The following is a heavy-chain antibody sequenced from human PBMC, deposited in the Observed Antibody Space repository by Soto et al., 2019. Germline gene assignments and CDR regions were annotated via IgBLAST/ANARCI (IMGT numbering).Heavy chain of an antibody. CDR3: AKAKNDYNWDNRPPFDY. Sequence: PWGSLRLSCEASGFTLRNYAMTWIRQAPGKGLEWVSLISANDVGTYYAESVKTRFTISTDQSRNTVYLQMDSLRADDTAIYYCAKAKNDYNWDNRPPFDYWGQGTLVTVSS. CDR1: GFTLRNYA. V-gene: IGHV3-23*01. D-gene: IGHD1-20*01. J-gene: IGHJ4*02. CDR2: ISANDVGT.